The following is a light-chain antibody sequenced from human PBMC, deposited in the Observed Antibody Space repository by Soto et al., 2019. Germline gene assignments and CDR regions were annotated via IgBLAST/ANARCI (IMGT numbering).Light chain of an antibody. CDR3: ASYAGTYTV. V-gene: IGLV2-14*01. CDR1: SSDVGGYNY. Sequence: QSALTQPASVSGSPGQSITISCTGTSSDVGGYNYVSWYQQHPGKAPKLMIYEVSNRPSGVSNRFSGSKSGNTASLTISGLQNEDEADYYCASYAGTYTVFGGGTKLTVL. CDR2: EVS. J-gene: IGLJ2*01.